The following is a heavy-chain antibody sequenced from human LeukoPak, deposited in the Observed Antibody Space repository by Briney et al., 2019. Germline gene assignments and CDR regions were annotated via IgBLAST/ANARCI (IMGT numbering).Heavy chain of an antibody. CDR1: GFTFSSYS. D-gene: IGHD3-3*01. CDR3: ASSCSPYYDFCF. V-gene: IGHV3-21*01. J-gene: IGHJ4*02. Sequence: PGGSLRLSCAASGFTFSSYSMNWVRQAPGKGLEWVSSISSSSSYIYYADSVKGRFTISRDNAKNSLYLQMNSLRAEDTAVYYCASSCSPYYDFCFWGQGTLVTVSS. CDR2: ISSSSSYI.